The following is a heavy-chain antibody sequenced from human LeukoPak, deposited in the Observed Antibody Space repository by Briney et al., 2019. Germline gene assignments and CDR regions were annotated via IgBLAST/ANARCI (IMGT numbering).Heavy chain of an antibody. D-gene: IGHD6-13*01. Sequence: ASVKVSCKASGYTFTSYGISWVRQAPGQGLEWMGWISAYNGNTNYAQKLQSRVTMTTDTSTSTAYMELRSLRSDDTAVYYCATDIAAAGPNAFDYWGQGTLVTVSS. CDR3: ATDIAAAGPNAFDY. V-gene: IGHV1-18*01. J-gene: IGHJ4*02. CDR1: GYTFTSYG. CDR2: ISAYNGNT.